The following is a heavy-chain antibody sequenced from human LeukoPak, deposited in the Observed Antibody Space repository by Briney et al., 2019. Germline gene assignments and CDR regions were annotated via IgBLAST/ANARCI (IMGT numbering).Heavy chain of an antibody. CDR3: ARDRIQLWLPIDY. D-gene: IGHD5-18*01. J-gene: IGHJ4*02. CDR2: IWYDGSNK. V-gene: IGHV3-33*01. Sequence: GRSLRLSCAASGFTFSSYGMHWVRQAPGKGLEWVAVIWYDGSNKYYADSVKGRFTISRDNSKNTLYLQMNSLRAEDTAVYYCARDRIQLWLPIDYWGQGTLVTVSS. CDR1: GFTFSSYG.